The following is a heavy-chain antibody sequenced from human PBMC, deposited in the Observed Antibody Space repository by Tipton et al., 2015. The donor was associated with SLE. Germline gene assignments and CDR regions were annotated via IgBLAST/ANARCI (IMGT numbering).Heavy chain of an antibody. Sequence: RSLSLSCAASGFKFDDYAMHWVRQVPGKGLEWLSGMSWNGGYIDYADSVKGRFTISRDNADNSLYLQMNRLGPDDTALYHCAKDRFTGTTRIGCLGLWGRGTLVTVSS. CDR1: GFKFDDYA. V-gene: IGHV3-9*01. D-gene: IGHD1-1*01. CDR2: MSWNGGYI. J-gene: IGHJ2*01. CDR3: AKDRFTGTTRIGCLGL.